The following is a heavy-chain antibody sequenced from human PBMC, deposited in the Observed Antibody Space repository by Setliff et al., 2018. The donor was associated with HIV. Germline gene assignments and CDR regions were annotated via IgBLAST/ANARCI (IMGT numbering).Heavy chain of an antibody. J-gene: IGHJ6*03. V-gene: IGHV1-8*02. Sequence: GASVKVSCKASGYTFTNSDINWVRQATGQGLEWMGWMNPNSGNTGYAQKFQGRVIMTRDTSITTAYMELSSLRSDDTAVYYCARGDWYTSGWYSSRYMDVWGKGTTVTVSS. CDR1: GYTFTNSD. D-gene: IGHD6-19*01. CDR2: MNPNSGNT. CDR3: ARGDWYTSGWYSSRYMDV.